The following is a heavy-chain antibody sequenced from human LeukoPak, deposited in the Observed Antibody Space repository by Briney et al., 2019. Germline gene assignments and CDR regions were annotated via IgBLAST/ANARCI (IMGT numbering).Heavy chain of an antibody. CDR3: ARDPGYSGYDMFFDY. J-gene: IGHJ4*02. D-gene: IGHD5-12*01. CDR2: IYYSGST. Sequence: SETLSPTCTVSGGSISSYYWSWIRQPPGKGLEWIGYIYYSGSTNYNPSLKSRVTISVDTSKNQFSLKLSSVTAADTAVCYCARDPGYSGYDMFFDYWGQGTLVTVSS. CDR1: GGSISSYY. V-gene: IGHV4-59*01.